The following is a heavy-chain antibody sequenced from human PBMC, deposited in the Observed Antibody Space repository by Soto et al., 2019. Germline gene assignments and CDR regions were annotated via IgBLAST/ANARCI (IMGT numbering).Heavy chain of an antibody. CDR1: GFTFSNYA. J-gene: IGHJ4*02. Sequence: SCKVSGFTFSNYAMSWVRQAPGKGLEWVSLVSATAGTTYYTDSVKGRFTISRDNSRNTVYLQMNSLRADDTAVYYCAKDRLAGGFDYWGQGTLVTVSS. CDR2: VSATAGTT. D-gene: IGHD3-16*01. V-gene: IGHV3-23*01. CDR3: AKDRLAGGFDY.